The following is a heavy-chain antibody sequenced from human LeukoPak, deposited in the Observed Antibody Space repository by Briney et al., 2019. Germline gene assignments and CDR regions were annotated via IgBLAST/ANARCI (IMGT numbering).Heavy chain of an antibody. CDR1: GFSFKDYG. J-gene: IGHJ6*02. D-gene: IGHD1-26*01. CDR3: AKHLTATNTYIFFGLDV. V-gene: IGHV3-9*01. Sequence: GGSLRLSCAATGFSFKDYGMHWVRQPPGKGLEWVSAINWNGGGTDYADSVKGRLTISRDNAKNSLYLQLSSLRPEDTALYYCAKHLTATNTYIFFGLDVWGQGTSVTVSS. CDR2: INWNGGGT.